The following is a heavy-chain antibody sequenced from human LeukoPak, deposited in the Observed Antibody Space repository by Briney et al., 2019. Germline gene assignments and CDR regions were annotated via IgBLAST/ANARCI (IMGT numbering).Heavy chain of an antibody. D-gene: IGHD6-19*01. Sequence: GASVKVSRKASGYSFTTYAINWVRQAPGQGLEWMGWINTNTGTPTYAQGFTGRIVFSLDTSVSTAYLQISSLKAEDTAVYYCARGRGSGWHYVDYWGQGTLVTVSS. CDR2: INTNTGTP. V-gene: IGHV7-4-1*01. CDR1: GYSFTTYA. CDR3: ARGRGSGWHYVDY. J-gene: IGHJ4*02.